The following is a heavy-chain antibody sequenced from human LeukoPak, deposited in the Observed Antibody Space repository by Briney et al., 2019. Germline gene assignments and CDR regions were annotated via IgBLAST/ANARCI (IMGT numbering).Heavy chain of an antibody. Sequence: GGSLRLSCAVSGLTFSSYAMSWVRQAPGKGLEWVLALSGCGGSTFYADSEKGRFTISRDNSKNTLYLQMNSLRAEDTAVYYCAKDRILLGIAVAGTFDYWGQGTLVTVSS. CDR1: GLTFSSYA. CDR2: LSGCGGST. CDR3: AKDRILLGIAVAGTFDY. V-gene: IGHV3-23*01. J-gene: IGHJ4*02. D-gene: IGHD6-19*01.